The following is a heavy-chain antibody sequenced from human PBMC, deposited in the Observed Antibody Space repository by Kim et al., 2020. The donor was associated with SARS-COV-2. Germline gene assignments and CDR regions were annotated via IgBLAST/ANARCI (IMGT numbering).Heavy chain of an antibody. D-gene: IGHD1-7*01. J-gene: IGHJ6*02. CDR2: ISSSGSTI. Sequence: GGSLRLSCAASGFTFSSYEMNWVRQAPGKGLEWVSYISSSGSTIYYADSVKGRFTISRDNAKNSLYLQMNSLRAEDTAVYYCARDGGNYVSYYYGMDVWGQGTTVTVSS. CDR3: ARDGGNYVSYYYGMDV. CDR1: GFTFSSYE. V-gene: IGHV3-48*03.